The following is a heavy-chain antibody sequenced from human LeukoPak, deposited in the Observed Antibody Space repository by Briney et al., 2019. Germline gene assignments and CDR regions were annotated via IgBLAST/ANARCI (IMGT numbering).Heavy chain of an antibody. CDR3: ARELDCSSTSCPRGAWFDP. V-gene: IGHV4-31*03. Sequence: SQTLSLTCTVSGGSISSGGYYWSWIRQHPGKGLDWIGYIYYSGSTYYNPSRKSRVTISVDTSKNQFSLKLSSVTDEDTAVYYCARELDCSSTSCPRGAWFDPWGQGTLVTVSS. CDR1: GGSISSGGYY. CDR2: IYYSGST. J-gene: IGHJ5*02. D-gene: IGHD2-2*01.